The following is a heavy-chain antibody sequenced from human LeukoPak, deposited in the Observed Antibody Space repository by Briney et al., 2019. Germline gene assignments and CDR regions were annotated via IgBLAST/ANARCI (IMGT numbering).Heavy chain of an antibody. D-gene: IGHD2-15*01. J-gene: IGHJ4*02. CDR3: ASGRGYYEY. CDR1: GLTFTTSA. CDR2: ISGSGGSS. V-gene: IGHV3-23*01. Sequence: PGGSLRLSCAATGLTFTTSAMTWVRQAPGKGLEWVPSISGSGGSSYHADSVKGRFTISRDNSKNTVYLHMNSLRADDTAIYCCASGRGYYEYWGQGTLVTVSS.